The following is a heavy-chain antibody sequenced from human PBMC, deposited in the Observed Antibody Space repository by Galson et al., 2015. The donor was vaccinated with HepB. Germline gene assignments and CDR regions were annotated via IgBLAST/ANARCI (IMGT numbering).Heavy chain of an antibody. D-gene: IGHD3-10*01. Sequence: SVKVSCKASGGTFSNYAISWVRQAPGQGLEWMGGIVAIFGLAKYAQNFQGRVTITADESTSTMFLELSGLRSEDTAVYFCARSGGINGMDVWGQGTTVTVSS. J-gene: IGHJ6*02. CDR3: ARSGGINGMDV. CDR1: GGTFSNYA. CDR2: IVAIFGLA. V-gene: IGHV1-69*13.